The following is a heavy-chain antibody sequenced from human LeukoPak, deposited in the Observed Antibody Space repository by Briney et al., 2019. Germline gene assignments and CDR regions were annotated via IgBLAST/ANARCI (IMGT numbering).Heavy chain of an antibody. D-gene: IGHD6-13*01. CDR1: GGSISSGGYY. V-gene: IGHV4-31*03. CDR3: AREKQQLAIDY. CDR2: IYYSGST. Sequence: PSETLSLTCTVSGGSISSGGYYWSWIRQHPGKGLEWIGYIYYSGSTYYNPSLKSRVTISVDTSKNQFSLKLSSVTAADTAVYYCAREKQQLAIDYWGQGTLVTVSS. J-gene: IGHJ4*02.